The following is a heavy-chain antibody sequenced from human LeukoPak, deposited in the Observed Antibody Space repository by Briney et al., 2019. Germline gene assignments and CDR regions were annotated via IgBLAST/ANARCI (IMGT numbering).Heavy chain of an antibody. V-gene: IGHV4-59*01. Sequence: SETLSLTCTVSGGSISSYYWSWIRQPPGKGLEWIGYIYYSGSTNYNPSLKSRVTISVDTSKNQFSLKLSSVTAADTAVYYCARDALEGFDYWGQGTQVTVSS. CDR3: ARDALEGFDY. J-gene: IGHJ4*02. CDR2: IYYSGST. D-gene: IGHD5-24*01. CDR1: GGSISSYY.